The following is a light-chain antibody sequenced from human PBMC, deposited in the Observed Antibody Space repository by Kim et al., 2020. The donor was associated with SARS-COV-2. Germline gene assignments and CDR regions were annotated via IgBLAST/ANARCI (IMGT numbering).Light chain of an antibody. J-gene: IGKJ4*01. CDR1: QSVGTN. Sequence: EVEVTQSPATLSVSTGESATLSCRTSQSVGTNLAWYQHKPGQPPTLLIYDASTRATGIPPRFSGSGSTTEFTLTISSLQPDDCATYYCQQCDHWPPLTFGGGTKVDIK. CDR2: DAS. CDR3: QQCDHWPPLT. V-gene: IGKV3D-15*01.